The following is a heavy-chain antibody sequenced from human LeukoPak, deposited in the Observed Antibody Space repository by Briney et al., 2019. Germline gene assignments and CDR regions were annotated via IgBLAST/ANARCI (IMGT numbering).Heavy chain of an antibody. Sequence: GGSLRLSCAASGFTSRSHAMSWVRRDPGRGLEWVSAIRGDGATMFYADSVKGRITVSRDNSKNTLYLQFNSLRVDDTAVYYCARDQFRDYFRGADYWGQGTLVTISS. CDR1: GFTSRSHA. D-gene: IGHD3-16*01. CDR3: ARDQFRDYFRGADY. CDR2: IRGDGATM. V-gene: IGHV3-23*01. J-gene: IGHJ4*02.